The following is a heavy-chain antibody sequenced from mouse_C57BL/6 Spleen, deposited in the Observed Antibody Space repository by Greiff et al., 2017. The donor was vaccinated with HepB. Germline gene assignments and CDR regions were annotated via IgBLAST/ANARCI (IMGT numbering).Heavy chain of an antibody. V-gene: IGHV2-5*01. D-gene: IGHD1-1*01. J-gene: IGHJ4*01. Sequence: VKLVESGPGLVQPSQSLSITCTVSGFSLTSYGVHWVRQSPGKGLEWLGVIWRGGSTDYNAAFMSRLSITKDNSKSQVFFKMNSLQADDTAIYYCAKNGGYYVRAMDYWGQGTSVTVSS. CDR1: GFSLTSYG. CDR3: AKNGGYYVRAMDY. CDR2: IWRGGST.